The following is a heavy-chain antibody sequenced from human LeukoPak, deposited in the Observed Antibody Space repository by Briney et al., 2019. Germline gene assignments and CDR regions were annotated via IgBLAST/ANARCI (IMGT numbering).Heavy chain of an antibody. J-gene: IGHJ6*03. V-gene: IGHV1-69*05. CDR2: IIPIFGTA. CDR1: GGTFSSYA. CDR3: AKWAVEPYSSNPKDYYYYYYYMDV. Sequence: SVKVSCKASGGTFSSYAISWVRQAPGQGLEWMGGIIPIFGTANYAQKFQGRVTITTDESTSTAYMELSSLRSEDTAVYYCAKWAVEPYSSNPKDYYYYYYYMDVWGKGTTVTVSS. D-gene: IGHD6-13*01.